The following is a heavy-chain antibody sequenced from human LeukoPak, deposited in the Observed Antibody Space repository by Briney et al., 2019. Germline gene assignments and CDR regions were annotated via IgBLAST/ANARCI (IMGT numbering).Heavy chain of an antibody. CDR2: ICYSGST. D-gene: IGHD3-9*01. CDR1: GGSISSGGYY. CDR3: ARANGCYDILTAPWFDP. Sequence: TLSLTCTVSGGSISSGGYYWSWIRQHPGKGLEWIGYICYSGSTYYNPSLKSRVTISVDTSKNQFSLKLSSVTAADTAVYYCARANGCYDILTAPWFDPWGQGTLVTVSS. J-gene: IGHJ5*02. V-gene: IGHV4-31*03.